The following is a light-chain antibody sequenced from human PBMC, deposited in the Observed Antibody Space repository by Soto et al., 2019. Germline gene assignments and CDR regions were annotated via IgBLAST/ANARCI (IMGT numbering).Light chain of an antibody. J-gene: IGLJ1*01. CDR2: DVS. CDR1: SSDVGGYTY. CDR3: SSYTTSNTRQIV. Sequence: QSALTQPASVSGSPGQAITISCTGTSSDVGGYTYVSWYQQHPGKAPKFIIYDVSNRPSGVSNRFSGSKSGNTASLTISGLQAEDEADYSCSSYTTSNTRQIVFGTGTKLTVL. V-gene: IGLV2-14*01.